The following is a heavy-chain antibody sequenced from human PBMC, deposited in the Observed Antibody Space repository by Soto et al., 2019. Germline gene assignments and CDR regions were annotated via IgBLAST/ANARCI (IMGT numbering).Heavy chain of an antibody. D-gene: IGHD3-16*01. V-gene: IGHV3-9*01. CDR2: ISWNSANM. CDR1: GFTFDYYG. CDR3: AKDISGRGSYYYYYSMDV. Sequence: PGGSRRRSCAASGFTFDYYGMHWVRQAPGKGLEWVSGISWNSANMGYADSVKARFTISRDNAKNSLSLQMNSLTEEDTALYYCAKDISGRGSYYYYYSMDVWGQGTTVTVSS. J-gene: IGHJ6*02.